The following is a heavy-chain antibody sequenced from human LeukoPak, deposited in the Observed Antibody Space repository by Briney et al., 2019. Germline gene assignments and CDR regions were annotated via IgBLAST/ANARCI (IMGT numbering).Heavy chain of an antibody. V-gene: IGHV3-7*01. D-gene: IGHD4-17*01. CDR1: GFTFSSYW. CDR3: ARDSMDYGDYVQVY. CDR2: IKQDGSEK. Sequence: QPGGSLRLSCAASGFTFSSYWMSWVRQAPGKGLEWVANIKQDGSEKYYVDSVKGRFTISRDNAKNSLYLQMNSLRAEDTAVYYCARDSMDYGDYVQVYWGQGTLVTVSS. J-gene: IGHJ4*02.